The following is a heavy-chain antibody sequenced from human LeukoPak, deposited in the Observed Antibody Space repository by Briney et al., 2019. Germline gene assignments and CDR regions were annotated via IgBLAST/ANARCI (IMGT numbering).Heavy chain of an antibody. CDR1: GGSISSYY. CDR2: IYYSGST. CDR3: ARESLAWLQSRTSWFDP. Sequence: SETLSLTCTVSGGSISSYYWNWIRQPPGKGLEWIGYIYYSGSTNYNPSLKSRVTISVDSSKNQFSLRLSSVTAADTAVYYCARESLAWLQSRTSWFDPWGQGTLVTVSS. D-gene: IGHD5-24*01. V-gene: IGHV4-59*12. J-gene: IGHJ5*02.